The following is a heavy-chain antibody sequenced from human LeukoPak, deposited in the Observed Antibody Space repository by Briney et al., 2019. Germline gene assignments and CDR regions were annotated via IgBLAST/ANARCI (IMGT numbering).Heavy chain of an antibody. CDR3: ATVLSEVGATLFDF. J-gene: IGHJ4*02. CDR2: FDPEDGET. V-gene: IGHV1-24*01. Sequence: ASVKVSCKVSGYTLTELSMHRVREAPGKGLEWMGGFDPEDGETIYAQKFQGRVTMTEDTSTDTAYMELSSLRSEDTAVYYCATVLSEVGATLFDFWGQGTLVIVSS. CDR1: GYTLTELS. D-gene: IGHD1-26*01.